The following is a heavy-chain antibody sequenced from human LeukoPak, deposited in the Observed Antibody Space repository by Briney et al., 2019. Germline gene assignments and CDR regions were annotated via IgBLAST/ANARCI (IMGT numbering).Heavy chain of an antibody. D-gene: IGHD2-2*02. CDR1: GGTFSSYA. CDR3: ARDHYCSSTSCYRAGDDY. CDR2: IIPILGIA. J-gene: IGHJ4*02. Sequence: SVKVSCKASGGTFSSYAISWVRQAPGQGLEWMGRIIPILGIANYAQKFQGRVTMTRDTSISTAYMELSRLRSDDTAVYYCARDHYCSSTSCYRAGDDYWGQGTLVTVSS. V-gene: IGHV1-69*04.